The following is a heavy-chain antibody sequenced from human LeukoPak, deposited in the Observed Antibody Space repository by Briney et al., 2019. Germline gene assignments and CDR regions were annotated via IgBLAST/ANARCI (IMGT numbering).Heavy chain of an antibody. CDR3: ANPPTVTTFDS. V-gene: IGHV3-23*01. CDR2: ISGSGGNR. J-gene: IGHJ4*02. CDR1: GFTFSSYA. D-gene: IGHD4-11*01. Sequence: AGGSLRLSCAASGFTFSSYAMSWVRQAPGKGLEWVSSISGSGGNRYYADSVKGRFTISRDNSKNTLYLQMNSLRADDTAVYYCANPPTVTTFDSWGQGTLVTVSS.